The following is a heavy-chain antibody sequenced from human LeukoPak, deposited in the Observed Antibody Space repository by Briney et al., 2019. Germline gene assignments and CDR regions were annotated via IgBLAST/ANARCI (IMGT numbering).Heavy chain of an antibody. V-gene: IGHV6-1*01. Sequence: SQTLSLTCAISGDSVSSNSAAWNWIRQSPSRGLEWLGRTYYRSKWYNDYAVSVKSRITINPDTSKNQFSLQLNSVTPEDTAVYYCARDSVVAAAGYYYGMDVRGQGTTVTVSS. CDR2: TYYRSKWYN. J-gene: IGHJ6*02. D-gene: IGHD6-13*01. CDR1: GDSVSSNSAA. CDR3: ARDSVVAAAGYYYGMDV.